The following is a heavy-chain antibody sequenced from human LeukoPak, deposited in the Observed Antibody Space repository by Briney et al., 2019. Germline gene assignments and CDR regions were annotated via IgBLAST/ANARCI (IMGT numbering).Heavy chain of an antibody. J-gene: IGHJ4*02. CDR1: GGSISRGGYS. CDR3: ARALRRTEFDY. Sequence: SETLSLTCAVSGGSISRGGYSWSWIRQPPGKGLEWIGYFYYSGSTYYNPSLKSRVTISLDTSKNQLSLKLSSVTAADTAVYYCARALRRTEFDYWGQGTLVTVSS. CDR2: FYYSGST. D-gene: IGHD3/OR15-3a*01. V-gene: IGHV4-30-4*07.